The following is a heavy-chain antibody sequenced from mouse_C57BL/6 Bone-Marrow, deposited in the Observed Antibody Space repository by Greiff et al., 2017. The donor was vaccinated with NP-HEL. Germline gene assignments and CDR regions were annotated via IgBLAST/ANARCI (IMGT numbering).Heavy chain of an antibody. CDR3: TGGNSFFYAMDY. J-gene: IGHJ4*01. Sequence: EVQLQQSGTVLARPGASVKMSCKTSGYTFTSYWMHWVKQRPGQGLEWIGAIYPGNSDTSYNQKFKGKAKLTAVTSASTAYMELSSLTNEDSAVYYCTGGNSFFYAMDYWGQGTSVTVSS. CDR2: IYPGNSDT. V-gene: IGHV1-5*01. D-gene: IGHD2-1*01. CDR1: GYTFTSYW.